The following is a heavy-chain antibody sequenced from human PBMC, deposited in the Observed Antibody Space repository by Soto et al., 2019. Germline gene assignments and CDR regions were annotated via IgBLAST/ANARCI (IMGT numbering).Heavy chain of an antibody. CDR3: AREGTKENIVVVVAATDPYGMDV. J-gene: IGHJ6*02. V-gene: IGHV3-11*06. CDR2: ISSSSSYT. Sequence: GGSLRLSCAASGFTFSDYYMSWIRQAPGKGLEWVSYISSSSSYTNYADSVKGRFTISRDNAKNSLYLQMNSLRAEDTAVYYCAREGTKENIVVVVAATDPYGMDVWGQGTTVTVSS. CDR1: GFTFSDYY. D-gene: IGHD2-15*01.